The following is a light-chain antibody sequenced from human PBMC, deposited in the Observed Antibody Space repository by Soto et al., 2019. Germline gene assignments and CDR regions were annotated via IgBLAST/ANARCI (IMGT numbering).Light chain of an antibody. CDR2: KAS. CDR1: QDIRND. Sequence: IQMTQSPSSLSASVGDRVTLTCRASQDIRNDLGWYQQKPGKAPKLLIYKASTLKSGVPSRFSGSGSGTECTLTISSLQPDDVATYYCQHYNSYSEAFGQGTKVDIK. J-gene: IGKJ1*01. CDR3: QHYNSYSEA. V-gene: IGKV1-5*03.